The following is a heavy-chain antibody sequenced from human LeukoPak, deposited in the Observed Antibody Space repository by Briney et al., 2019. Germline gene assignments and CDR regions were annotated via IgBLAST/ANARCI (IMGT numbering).Heavy chain of an antibody. CDR2: ISYDGSNK. CDR1: GFTFSSYA. D-gene: IGHD1-1*01. Sequence: GGSLRLSCAASGFTFSSYAMSWVRQAPGKGLEWVAVISYDGSNKYYADSVKGRFTISRDNSKNTLYLQMNSLRAEDTAVYYCARAHARLTIINPMDYWGQGTLVTVSS. J-gene: IGHJ4*02. V-gene: IGHV3-30-3*01. CDR3: ARAHARLTIINPMDY.